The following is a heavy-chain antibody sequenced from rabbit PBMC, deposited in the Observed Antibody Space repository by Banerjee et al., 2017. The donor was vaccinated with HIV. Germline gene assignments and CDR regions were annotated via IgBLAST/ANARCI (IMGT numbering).Heavy chain of an antibody. CDR3: ARDLAAVTGWNFGL. Sequence: QEQLEESGGGLVKPEGSLTLTCKASGSDISSNAMCWVRQAPGKGLELIACIYSSNGDKWYASWVNGRFTISKTSSTTVTLQMTSLTAADTATYFCARDLAAVTGWNFGLWGPGTLVTVS. CDR1: GSDISSNA. CDR2: IYSSNGDK. D-gene: IGHD7-1*01. V-gene: IGHV1S45*01. J-gene: IGHJ4*01.